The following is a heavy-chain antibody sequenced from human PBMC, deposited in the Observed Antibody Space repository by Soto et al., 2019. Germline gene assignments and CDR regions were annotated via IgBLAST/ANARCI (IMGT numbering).Heavy chain of an antibody. J-gene: IGHJ1*01. V-gene: IGHV4-31*03. CDR3: VRGVLS. Sequence: QVQLQESGPGLVKASQTLSLTCNVSGGSISSGGYYWTWIRQHPGMGLEWIGKIHHTGSTFYNPSPKSRVALSVDTSNTQFSLKLSSVTGADTAVYFCVRGVLSWGQGTLVTVSS. CDR2: IHHTGST. CDR1: GGSISSGGYY. D-gene: IGHD3-10*01.